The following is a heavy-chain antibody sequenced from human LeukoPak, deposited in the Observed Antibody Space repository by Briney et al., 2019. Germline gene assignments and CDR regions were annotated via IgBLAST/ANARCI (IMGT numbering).Heavy chain of an antibody. CDR2: ISYDGSNK. J-gene: IGHJ6*02. D-gene: IGHD3-10*01. CDR1: GFTFSSYG. Sequence: GGSLRLSCAASGFTFSSYGMHWVRQAPGKGLEWVAVISYDGSNKYYADSVKGRFTISRDNSKNTLYLQMNSLRAEDTAVYYCARYYGSDSYPSGHYGVDVWGQGTTVTVS. V-gene: IGHV3-30*03. CDR3: ARYYGSDSYPSGHYGVDV.